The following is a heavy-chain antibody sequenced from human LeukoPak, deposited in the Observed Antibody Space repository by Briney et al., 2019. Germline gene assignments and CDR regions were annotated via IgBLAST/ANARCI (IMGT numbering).Heavy chain of an antibody. CDR2: ISGSADRT. J-gene: IGHJ3*02. V-gene: IGHV3-23*01. CDR3: AKREQPGRVTGPLDI. Sequence: GGSLRLSCADSGFTFSNYAMSWGRQPPGKGLEWVSGISGSADRTYYADSVKGRFTIPRDNSKYTLFLQMNSLRGEDTAVYYCAKREQPGRVTGPLDIWGQGTMVTVSS. D-gene: IGHD1-14*01. CDR1: GFTFSNYA.